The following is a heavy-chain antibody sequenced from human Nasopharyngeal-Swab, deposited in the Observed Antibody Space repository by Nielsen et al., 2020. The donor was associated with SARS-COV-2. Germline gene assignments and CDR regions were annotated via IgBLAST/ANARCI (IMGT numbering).Heavy chain of an antibody. J-gene: IGHJ4*02. V-gene: IGHV1-24*01. Sequence: WVRQAPGQGLEWMGGFDPEDGETIYAQKFQGRVTMTEDTSTDTAYMELSSLRSGDTAVYYCARDDRAGTTGLLVQHYFDYWGQGTLVTVSS. D-gene: IGHD2-15*01. CDR2: FDPEDGET. CDR3: ARDDRAGTTGLLVQHYFDY.